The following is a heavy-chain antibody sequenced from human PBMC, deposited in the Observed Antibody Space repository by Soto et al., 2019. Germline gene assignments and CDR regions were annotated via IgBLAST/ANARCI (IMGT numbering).Heavy chain of an antibody. D-gene: IGHD5-18*01. Sequence: PGGSLRLSCAASGFTFSSYAMSWVRQAPGKGLEWVSAISGSGGSTYYADSVKGRFTISRDNSKNTLYLQMNSLRAEDTAVYYCARGAWDTAMVGKNWFDPWGQGTLVTVSS. V-gene: IGHV3-23*01. CDR3: ARGAWDTAMVGKNWFDP. J-gene: IGHJ5*02. CDR1: GFTFSSYA. CDR2: ISGSGGST.